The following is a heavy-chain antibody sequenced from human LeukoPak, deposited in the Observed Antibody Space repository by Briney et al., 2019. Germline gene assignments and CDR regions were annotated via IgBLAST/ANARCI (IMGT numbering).Heavy chain of an antibody. CDR1: GGSISTYY. CDR2: IYYSGST. CDR3: ARGLYYYYYLDV. J-gene: IGHJ6*03. Sequence: SETLSLTCTVSGGSISTYYWSWIRQPPGKGLEWIGYIYYSGSTNYNPSLKSRVTISVDTSKNQFSLKLSSVTAADTAVYYCARGLYYYYYLDVWGKGTTVTVSS. V-gene: IGHV4-59*01.